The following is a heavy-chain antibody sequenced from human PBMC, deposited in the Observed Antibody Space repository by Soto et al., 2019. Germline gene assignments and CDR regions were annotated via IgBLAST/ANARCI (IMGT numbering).Heavy chain of an antibody. CDR3: AKSLLVGVVTPGGYFDY. CDR1: GFTFSNYA. J-gene: IGHJ4*02. D-gene: IGHD2-21*02. Sequence: ELQLLESGGGLVQPGGSLRLSCAVSGFTFSNYAMGWVRQAPGKGLEWVSAISGGGGSTYYADSLKGRFTISRDNSKNTLYLQMNSLRAEDTAVYYCAKSLLVGVVTPGGYFDYWGQGALVTVSS. V-gene: IGHV3-23*01. CDR2: ISGGGGST.